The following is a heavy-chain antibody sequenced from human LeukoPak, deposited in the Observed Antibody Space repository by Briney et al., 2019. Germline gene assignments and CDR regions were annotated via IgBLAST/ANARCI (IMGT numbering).Heavy chain of an antibody. J-gene: IGHJ5*02. CDR2: ISAYNGNT. D-gene: IGHD3-22*01. CDR3: ARVLFDSSGYYYVGSWFDP. CDR1: GYTFTSYG. V-gene: IGHV1-18*01. Sequence: ASVKVSCKASGYTFTSYGISWVRQAPGQGLEWMGWISAYNGNTNYAQKLQGRVTMTTDTSTSTAYMELRSLRSDDTAVYYCARVLFDSSGYYYVGSWFDPWGQGTLVTVSS.